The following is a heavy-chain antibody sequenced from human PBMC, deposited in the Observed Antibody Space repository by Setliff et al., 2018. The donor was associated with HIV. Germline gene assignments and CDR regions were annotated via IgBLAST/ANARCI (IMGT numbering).Heavy chain of an antibody. D-gene: IGHD6-13*01. CDR1: GVTFNTYA. Sequence: GASVKVSCKTSGVTFNTYAFSWVRQAPGQGLEWMGDIFAFLNIPNYAQKFQGRVTITADKPTSTAYMELTGLRSEDTAIYYCATAQGIATANFDYWGQGTLVTVS. CDR3: ATAQGIATANFDY. J-gene: IGHJ4*02. CDR2: IFAFLNIP. V-gene: IGHV1-69*10.